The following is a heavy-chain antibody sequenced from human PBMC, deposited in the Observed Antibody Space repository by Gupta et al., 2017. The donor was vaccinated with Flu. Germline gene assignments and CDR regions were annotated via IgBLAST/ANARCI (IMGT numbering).Heavy chain of an antibody. CDR3: AREFQTEFDTKRTTYYYYYMDV. CDR1: GFTFSSHE. V-gene: IGHV3-48*03. J-gene: IGHJ6*03. CDR2: ISSTGSDI. D-gene: IGHD1-1*01. Sequence: VQLVESGGGLVQPGGSLRLSCAASGFTFSSHEFNWVRQAPGKGLEWVSYISSTGSDIYYADSVEGRFTISRDNAKNCLYLQMNSLRAEDTAVYYCAREFQTEFDTKRTTYYYYYMDVWGKGTTVTVSS.